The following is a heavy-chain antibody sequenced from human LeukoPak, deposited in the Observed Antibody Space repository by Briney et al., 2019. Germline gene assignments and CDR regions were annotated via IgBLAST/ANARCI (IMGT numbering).Heavy chain of an antibody. CDR3: ARPEDYDSSGYSYYFDY. D-gene: IGHD3-22*01. CDR2: INPNSGGT. J-gene: IGHJ4*02. V-gene: IGHV1-2*02. CDR1: GYTFTGYY. Sequence: VASVKVSCKASGYTFTGYYMHWVRQAPGQGLEWMGWINPNSGGTNYAQKFQGRVTMTRDTSISTAYMELGRLRSDDTAVYYCARPEDYDSSGYSYYFDYWGQGTLVTVSS.